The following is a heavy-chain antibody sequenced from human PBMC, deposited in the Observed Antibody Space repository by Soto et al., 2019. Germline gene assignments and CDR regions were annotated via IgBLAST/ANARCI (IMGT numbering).Heavy chain of an antibody. D-gene: IGHD2-15*01. Sequence: QVQLVESGGGVVQPGRSLSLSCPASGLKFSNYEMHWFPQAPGKPLEWVEVIPHDGSQKYYGDSVKVRFTVSRDNSENTVYRGMKSLAAEDTAVYYCAKVVVGLGYHYGMDVWGQGTTVSVS. V-gene: IGHV3-30*18. CDR1: GLKFSNYE. CDR3: AKVVVGLGYHYGMDV. CDR2: IPHDGSQK. J-gene: IGHJ6*02.